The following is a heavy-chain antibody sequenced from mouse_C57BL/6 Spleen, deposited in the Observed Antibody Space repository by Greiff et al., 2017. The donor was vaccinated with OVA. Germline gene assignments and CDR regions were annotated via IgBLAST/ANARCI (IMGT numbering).Heavy chain of an antibody. CDR1: GYTFTSYW. CDR3: ARDAYGSSNYFDY. D-gene: IGHD1-1*01. J-gene: IGHJ2*01. V-gene: IGHV1-53*01. Sequence: VQLQQPGTELVKPGASVKLSCKASGYTFTSYWMHWVKQRPGQGLEWIGNINPSNGGTNYNEKFKSKATLTVDKSSSTAYMQLSSLTSEDSAVYYCARDAYGSSNYFDYWGQGTTLTVSS. CDR2: INPSNGGT.